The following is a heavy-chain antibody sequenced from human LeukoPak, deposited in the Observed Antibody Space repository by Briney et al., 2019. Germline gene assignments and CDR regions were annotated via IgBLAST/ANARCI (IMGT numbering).Heavy chain of an antibody. CDR2: SYGTGST. Sequence: PSETLSLTCALSGYSLGKNYYWGWIRQPPGKGLGCIGRSYGTGSTSYNPPLMNGLTMQGDTSKNHLPLKLTPLTAAATAVFYCARYDSRGGASTRFDYWGQGILATISS. CDR3: ARYDSRGGASTRFDY. J-gene: IGHJ4*02. V-gene: IGHV4-38-2*01. D-gene: IGHD3-16*01. CDR1: GYSLGKNYY.